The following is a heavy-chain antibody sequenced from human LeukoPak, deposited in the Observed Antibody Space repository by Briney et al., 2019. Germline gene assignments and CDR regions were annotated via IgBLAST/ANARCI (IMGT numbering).Heavy chain of an antibody. CDR1: GYIFTTYY. Sequence: ASVKVSCKASGYIFTTYYMHWVRQAPGQGLEWMGIINPSGDSTWYAQKFQGRVTMTRDTSISTAYMELSRLRSDDTAVYYCARDVDIVATHIFDYWGQGTLVTVSS. CDR2: INPSGDST. J-gene: IGHJ4*02. D-gene: IGHD5-12*01. CDR3: ARDVDIVATHIFDY. V-gene: IGHV1-46*01.